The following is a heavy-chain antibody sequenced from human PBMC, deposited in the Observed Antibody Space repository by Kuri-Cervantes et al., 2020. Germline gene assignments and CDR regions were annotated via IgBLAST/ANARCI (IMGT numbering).Heavy chain of an antibody. CDR1: GGSISSSSYY. V-gene: IGHV4-39*07. Sequence: SETLSLTCPVSGGSISSSSYYWGWIRQPPGKGLEWIGSIYYSGSTNYNPSLKSRVTISVDTSKNQFSLKLSSVTAADTAVYYCAREGLGSSGYFHYYYYYMDVWGKGTTVTVSS. CDR3: AREGLGSSGYFHYYYYYMDV. CDR2: IYYSGST. D-gene: IGHD3-22*01. J-gene: IGHJ6*03.